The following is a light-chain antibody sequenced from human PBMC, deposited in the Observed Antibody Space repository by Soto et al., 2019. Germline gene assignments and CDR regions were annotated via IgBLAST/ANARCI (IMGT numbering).Light chain of an antibody. CDR2: GAS. V-gene: IGKV3-20*01. CDR3: QQYGSSPFT. Sequence: EIVLTQSPGTLSLSPGERATLSCRASQSVSSNYLAWYQQKPGQAPRLLIYGASSRATGIPDRFSGSGSGTDFTLTISGLEPEDFAVYYCQQYGSSPFTFGPGIKVDIK. CDR1: QSVSSNY. J-gene: IGKJ3*01.